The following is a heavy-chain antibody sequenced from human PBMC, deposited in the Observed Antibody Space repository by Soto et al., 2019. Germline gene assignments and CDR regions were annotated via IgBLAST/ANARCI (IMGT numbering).Heavy chain of an antibody. CDR1: GFTFSSYG. CDR3: TGGISSTSSGPYAFDI. CDR2: IWYDGSIK. D-gene: IGHD2-2*01. Sequence: QVQLVESGGGVVQPGRSLRLSCAASGFTFSSYGMHGVRKAPGKGLEWVSVIWYDGSIKYYAYSVKGRFTISRDNSKNSLYLQMNSLRAEDKGVYYCTGGISSTSSGPYAFDIWGQGTMVTVSP. V-gene: IGHV3-33*01. J-gene: IGHJ3*02.